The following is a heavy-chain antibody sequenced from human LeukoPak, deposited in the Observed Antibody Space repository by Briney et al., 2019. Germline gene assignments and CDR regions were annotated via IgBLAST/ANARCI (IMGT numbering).Heavy chain of an antibody. D-gene: IGHD2-15*01. CDR3: AKSGRLTADIVVVVAADI. CDR2: ISGSGGST. Sequence: GSLRLSCAASGFTFSSYAMSWVRQAPGKGLEWVSAISGSGGSTYYADSVKGRFTISRDNSKNTLYLQMNSLRAEDTAVYYCAKSGRLTADIVVVVAADIWGQGTMVTVSS. J-gene: IGHJ3*02. CDR1: GFTFSSYA. V-gene: IGHV3-23*01.